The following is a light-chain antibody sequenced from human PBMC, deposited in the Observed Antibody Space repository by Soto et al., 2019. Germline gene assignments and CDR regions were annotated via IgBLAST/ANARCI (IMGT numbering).Light chain of an antibody. V-gene: IGLV2-23*01. J-gene: IGLJ1*01. CDR3: CSYAGITTYYV. CDR1: SSDVGSYNL. CDR2: GGT. Sequence: QSALTQPGSVSGSPGQSITISCTGTSSDVGSYNLVSWYQQHPGEAPKLMIYGGTKRPSGVSNRFSGSKSGNTASLTISGLQAEDEADYYCCSYAGITTYYVFGTGTKLTVL.